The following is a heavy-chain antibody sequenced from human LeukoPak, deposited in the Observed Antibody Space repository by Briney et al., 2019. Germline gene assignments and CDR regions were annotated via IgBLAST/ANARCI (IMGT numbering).Heavy chain of an antibody. Sequence: ASVKVSCKVSGYTLTELSMHWVRQAPGQGLEWMGGIIPIFGTANYAQKFQGRVTITADESTSTAYMELSSLRSEDTAVYYCARDVYCSSTTCSYFIAHWGQGT. CDR1: GYTLTELS. CDR2: IIPIFGTA. D-gene: IGHD2-2*01. CDR3: ARDVYCSSTTCSYFIAH. V-gene: IGHV1-69*13. J-gene: IGHJ4*02.